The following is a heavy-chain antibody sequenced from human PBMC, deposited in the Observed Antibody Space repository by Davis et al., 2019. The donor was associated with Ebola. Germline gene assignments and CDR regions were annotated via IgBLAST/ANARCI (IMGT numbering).Heavy chain of an antibody. D-gene: IGHD2-21*01. CDR1: GYNFITYG. Sequence: ASVTVSCKASGYNFITYGISWVRQAPGQGLEWMGWIYAKTGNTNYAQKFQGRVTVTTDTFSNTAYMELRSLRSDDTAVYYCARGFCGGGACFSPDYWGQGTLITVSS. CDR3: ARGFCGGGACFSPDY. CDR2: IYAKTGNT. J-gene: IGHJ4*02. V-gene: IGHV1-18*01.